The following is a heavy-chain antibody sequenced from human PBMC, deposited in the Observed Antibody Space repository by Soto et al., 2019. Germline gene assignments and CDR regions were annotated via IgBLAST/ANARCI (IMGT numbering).Heavy chain of an antibody. D-gene: IGHD4-17*01. J-gene: IGHJ6*02. CDR3: ASGGYRYGDYLNYYGMDV. CDR2: IYPGDSDT. Sequence: PGESLKISCKGSGYSFTSYWIGWVRQMPGKGLEWMGIIYPGDSDTRYSPSFQGQVTISADKSISTAYLQWSSLKASDTAMYYCASGGYRYGDYLNYYGMDVWGQGTTVTVSS. V-gene: IGHV5-51*01. CDR1: GYSFTSYW.